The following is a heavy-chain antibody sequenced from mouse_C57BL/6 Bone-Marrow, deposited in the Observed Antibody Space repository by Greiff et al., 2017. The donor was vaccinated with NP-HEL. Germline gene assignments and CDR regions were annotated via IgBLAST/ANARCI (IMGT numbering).Heavy chain of an antibody. CDR1: GYTFTDYY. CDR3: ARRAYYSNLYYAMDY. CDR2: INPNNGGT. V-gene: IGHV1-26*01. D-gene: IGHD2-5*01. Sequence: VQLQQSGPELVKPGASVKISCKASGYTFTDYYMNWVKQSHGKSLEWIGDINPNNGGTSYNQKFKGKATLTVDKSSSTAYMELRSLTSEDSAVYYCARRAYYSNLYYAMDYWGQGTSVTVSS. J-gene: IGHJ4*01.